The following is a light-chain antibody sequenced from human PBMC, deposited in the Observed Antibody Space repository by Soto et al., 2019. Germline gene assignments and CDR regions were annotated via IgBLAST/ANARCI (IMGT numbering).Light chain of an antibody. Sequence: DIQMTQSPATLSASVGDRVTITCGASKSISRGLAWYQQKTGKAPKVLIYDASTLESGVPSSISGSGSGTEFTLTITSLQPDDFATYYCQQYNSYSFGHGTKVDIK. CDR3: QQYNSYS. CDR1: KSISRG. J-gene: IGKJ1*01. CDR2: DAS. V-gene: IGKV1-5*01.